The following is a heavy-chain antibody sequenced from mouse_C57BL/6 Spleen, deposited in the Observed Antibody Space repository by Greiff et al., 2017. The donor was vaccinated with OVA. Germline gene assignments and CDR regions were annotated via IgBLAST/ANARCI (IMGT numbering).Heavy chain of an antibody. Sequence: EVQLQQSGAELVRPGASVKLSCTASGFNIKDDYMHWVKQRPEQGLEWIGWIDPENGDTEYASKFQGKATITADTSSNTAYLQLSSLTSEDTAVYYCTTPIRGAMDYWGQGTSVTVSS. CDR1: GFNIKDDY. CDR3: TTPIRGAMDY. J-gene: IGHJ4*01. V-gene: IGHV14-4*01. D-gene: IGHD2-12*01. CDR2: IDPENGDT.